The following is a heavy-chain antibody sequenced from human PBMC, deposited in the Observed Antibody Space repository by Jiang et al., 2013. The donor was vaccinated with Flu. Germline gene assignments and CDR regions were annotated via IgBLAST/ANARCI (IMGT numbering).Heavy chain of an antibody. Sequence: LLKPSETLSLTCTVSGDSISSSYWSWIRQPPGKGLEWIGYIDYIGSTNYNPSLKSRVTISADTSKNQFSLKLTSVTVADTAVYYCARWIAIPGGGNYFDYWGQGTLVPVSS. CDR3: ARWIAIPGGGNYFDY. CDR2: IDYIGST. D-gene: IGHD2-2*01. CDR1: GDSISSSY. J-gene: IGHJ4*02. V-gene: IGHV4-59*12.